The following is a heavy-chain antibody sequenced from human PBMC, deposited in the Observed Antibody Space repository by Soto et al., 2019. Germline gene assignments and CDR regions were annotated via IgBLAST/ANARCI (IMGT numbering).Heavy chain of an antibody. CDR2: ISGSGDIT. J-gene: IGHJ3*02. D-gene: IGHD3-16*01. Sequence: EVQVLESGGNLVQPGGSLRLTCAFSGFTFSTSSMNWVRQAPGKGLEWVSSISGSGDITLYADSVKGRFTTSRDNSKSTVYLQMNSLRVEDTAVYHCAKGWAGSIADAFDIWGPGTMVTVSS. CDR1: GFTFSTSS. CDR3: AKGWAGSIADAFDI. V-gene: IGHV3-23*01.